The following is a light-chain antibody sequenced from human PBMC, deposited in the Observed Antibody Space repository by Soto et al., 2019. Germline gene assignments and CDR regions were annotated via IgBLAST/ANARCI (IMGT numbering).Light chain of an antibody. CDR1: GSDVGGYNY. CDR2: EVS. V-gene: IGLV2-14*01. CDR3: TSYTSSSTWL. J-gene: IGLJ3*02. Sequence: QSALTQPASLSGSPGQSITISCTGTGSDVGGYNYVSWYQQHPGKAPKLMIYEVSNRPSGVSNRFSGSKSGNTASLTISGLQAEDEADYFCTSYTSSSTWLFGGGTKLTVL.